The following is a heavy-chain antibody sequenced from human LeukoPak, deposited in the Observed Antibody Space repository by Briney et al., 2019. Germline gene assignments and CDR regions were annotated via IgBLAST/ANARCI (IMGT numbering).Heavy chain of an antibody. CDR1: GFTFSYAW. J-gene: IGHJ6*02. CDR3: ITVTDAPGSSWYYYYYGMDV. CDR2: IKSKTDGGTT. D-gene: IGHD6-13*01. V-gene: IGHV3-15*01. Sequence: GGSLRLSCAASGFTFSYAWMTWVRQAPGKGLEWVGRIKSKTDGGTTDYAAPVQGRFTISRDDSQNTLYLQMNSLNTEDTAVYYCITVTDAPGSSWYYYYYGMDVWGQGTTVTVSS.